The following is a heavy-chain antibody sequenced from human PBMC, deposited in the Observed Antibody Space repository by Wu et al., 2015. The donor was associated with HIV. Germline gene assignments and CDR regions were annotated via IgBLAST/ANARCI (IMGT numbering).Heavy chain of an antibody. CDR1: GGTFSSYA. D-gene: IGHD5-18*01. J-gene: IGHJ6*02. CDR2: IIPIFGTA. CDR3: ARAIGYSYGYGYYYYGMDV. V-gene: IGHV1-69*05. Sequence: QVQLVQSGAEVKKPGSSVKVSCKASGGTFSSYAISWVRQAPGQGLEWMGGIIPIFGTANYAQKFQGRVTITTDESTSTAYMELSSLRSEDTAVYYCARAIGYSYGYGYYYYGMDVWGQGTTVTVSS.